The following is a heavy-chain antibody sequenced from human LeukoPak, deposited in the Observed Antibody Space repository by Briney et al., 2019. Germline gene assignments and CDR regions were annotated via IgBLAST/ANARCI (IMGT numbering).Heavy chain of an antibody. CDR3: TRGGGGSFPHY. D-gene: IGHD2-21*01. CDR1: GGSISSQY. CDR2: IYSGGST. V-gene: IGHV3-53*01. J-gene: IGHJ4*02. Sequence: ETLSLTCTVSGGSISSQYWSWVRQPPGKGLEWVSDIYSGGSTYYADSVKGRFTISRDNSKNTLYLQMNSLRAEDTAVYYCTRGGGGSFPHYWGQGTLVTVSS.